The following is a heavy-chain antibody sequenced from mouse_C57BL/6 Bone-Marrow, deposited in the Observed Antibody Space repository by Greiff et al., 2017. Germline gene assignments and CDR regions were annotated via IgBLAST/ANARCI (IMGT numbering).Heavy chain of an antibody. D-gene: IGHD4-1*01. V-gene: IGHV1-76*01. CDR3: ARRGGTDAMDY. J-gene: IGHJ4*01. CDR1: GYTFTDYY. Sequence: QVQLQQSGAELVRPGASVKLSCKASGYTFTDYYINWVKQRPGQGLEWIARIYPGSGNTYYNEKFKGKATLTAEKSSSTAYMQLSSLTSEDSAVYFCARRGGTDAMDYGGQGTSVTVSS. CDR2: IYPGSGNT.